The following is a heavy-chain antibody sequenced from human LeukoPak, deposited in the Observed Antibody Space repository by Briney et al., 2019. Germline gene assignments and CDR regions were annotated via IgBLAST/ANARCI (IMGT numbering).Heavy chain of an antibody. V-gene: IGHV3-7*04. Sequence: GGSLRLSCAASGFTFSSYWMIWVRQAPGKGLEWVANIKQDGSEKDYVESVKGRFTISRDNAKNSLYLQMNSLRAEDTAVYYCARGVTRSDYWGQGTLVTVSS. J-gene: IGHJ4*02. CDR2: IKQDGSEK. CDR3: ARGVTRSDY. CDR1: GFTFSSYW. D-gene: IGHD2-21*02.